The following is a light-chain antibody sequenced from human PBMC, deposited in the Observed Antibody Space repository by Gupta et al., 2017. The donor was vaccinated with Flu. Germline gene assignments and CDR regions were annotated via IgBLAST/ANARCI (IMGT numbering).Light chain of an antibody. CDR2: GAS. V-gene: IGKV3-20*01. Sequence: FVLTKSPGTLSSSPGKRAPLPSRASQSVSSSYLSWYQQKPGPAPRLLIYGASSRATGIPDRVSFSGSGTDFTLTIRSLEAEDFAVEDCQQYGSSPTGYTFGQGTKLEIK. J-gene: IGKJ2*01. CDR3: QQYGSSPTGYT. CDR1: QSVSSSY.